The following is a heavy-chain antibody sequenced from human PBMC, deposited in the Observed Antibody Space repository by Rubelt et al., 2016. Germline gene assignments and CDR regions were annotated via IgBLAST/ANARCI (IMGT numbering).Heavy chain of an antibody. CDR2: INAGNGNT. CDR1: GYTFTSYA. D-gene: IGHD3-22*01. V-gene: IGHV1-3*01. J-gene: IGHJ4*02. CDR3: ARYYYDSSGYVYFDY. Sequence: QVQLVQSGAEVKKPGASVKVSCKASGYTFTSYAMHWVRQAPGQRLEWMGWINAGNGNTKYSQQFQGRGTITRDTSASTAYMELSSVRSEDAAVYYCARYYYDSSGYVYFDYWGQGTLVTVSS.